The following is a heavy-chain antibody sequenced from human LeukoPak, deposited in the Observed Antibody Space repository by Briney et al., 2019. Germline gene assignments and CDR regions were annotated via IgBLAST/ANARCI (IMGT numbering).Heavy chain of an antibody. CDR3: ASEYSSSWYVAY. D-gene: IGHD6-13*01. CDR1: GGSISSSSYY. Sequence: KPSETLSLTCTVSGGSISSSSYYWGWIRQPPGKGLEWIGSIYYSGSTYYNPSLKSRVTISVDTSKNQFYLKLSSVTAADTAVYYCASEYSSSWYVAYWGQGTLVTVSS. V-gene: IGHV4-39*01. J-gene: IGHJ4*02. CDR2: IYYSGST.